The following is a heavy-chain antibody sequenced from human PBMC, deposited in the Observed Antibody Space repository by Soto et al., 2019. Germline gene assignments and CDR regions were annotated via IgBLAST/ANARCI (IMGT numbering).Heavy chain of an antibody. V-gene: IGHV4-34*01. J-gene: IGHJ4*02. CDR2: INHSGST. D-gene: IGHD2-15*01. Sequence: QVQLQQWGAGLLKPSETLSLTCAVYGGSFSGYYWSWIRQPPGKGLAWIGEINHSGSTNYNPSLKSRVTISVDTSKNQFSLKLSSVTAADTAVYYCARTAGATPLFQVGYWGQGTLVTVSS. CDR1: GGSFSGYY. CDR3: ARTAGATPLFQVGY.